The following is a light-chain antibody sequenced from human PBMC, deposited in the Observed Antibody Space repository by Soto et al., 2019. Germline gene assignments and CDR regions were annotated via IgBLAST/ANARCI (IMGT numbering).Light chain of an antibody. V-gene: IGKV1-39*01. CDR1: QSISNY. CDR2: SAS. CDR3: QQSYSTPLT. Sequence: DIQMTQSPSSLSASVGDRVTITCRASQSISNYLNWYQQKPGKAPKFLIYSASSLQSGVPSRFSGSGSGTDFTLTISSLQPEDFGIYFCQQSYSTPLTFGGGTKVEIK. J-gene: IGKJ4*01.